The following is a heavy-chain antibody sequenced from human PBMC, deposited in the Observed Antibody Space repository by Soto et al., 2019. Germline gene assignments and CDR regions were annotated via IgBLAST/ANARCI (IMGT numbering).Heavy chain of an antibody. V-gene: IGHV4-59*01. J-gene: IGHJ3*02. Sequence: QVQLQESGPGLVKPSETLSLTCTVSGGSISSYYWSWIRQPPGKGLEWIGYIYYSGSTNYNPSLKSRGTISVDTCKNPFSLKLSSVTAADTAVYYCARGVDYGGNSAAFDIWGQGTMVTVSS. CDR2: IYYSGST. CDR3: ARGVDYGGNSAAFDI. D-gene: IGHD4-17*01. CDR1: GGSISSYY.